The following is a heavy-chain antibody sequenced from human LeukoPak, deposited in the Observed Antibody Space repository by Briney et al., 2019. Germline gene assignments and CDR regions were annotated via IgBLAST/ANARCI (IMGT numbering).Heavy chain of an antibody. CDR2: IKSKADGGTT. V-gene: IGHV3-15*01. Sequence: GGSLRLSCAASGFTFSQAWMSWVRQAPGKGLEWVGRIKSKADGGTTDYAAPVKGRFTVSRDDSKNTLYLQTNSLKTEDTAVYYCVTDDYYSNSGYEGGPDYFDYWGQGTLVTVSS. J-gene: IGHJ4*02. D-gene: IGHD3-22*01. CDR1: GFTFSQAW. CDR3: VTDDYYSNSGYEGGPDYFDY.